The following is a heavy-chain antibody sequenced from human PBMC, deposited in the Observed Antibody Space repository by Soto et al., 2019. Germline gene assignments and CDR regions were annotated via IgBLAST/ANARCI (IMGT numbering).Heavy chain of an antibody. CDR3: ARGSTTEKVDS. V-gene: IGHV4-34*01. J-gene: IGHJ4*02. Sequence: SETLSLTCTVYGGSFSGYYCSWIRQPPGKGLEWIGEINHSGSTNYNPSLKSRVTISADTSMNQFSLALTSVTAADTAMYYSARGSTTEKVDSLGQGILVTVSS. CDR2: INHSGST. CDR1: GGSFSGYY.